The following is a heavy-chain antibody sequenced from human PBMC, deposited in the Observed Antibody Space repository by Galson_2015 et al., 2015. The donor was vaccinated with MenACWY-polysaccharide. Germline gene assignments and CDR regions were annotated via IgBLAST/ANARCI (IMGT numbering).Heavy chain of an antibody. J-gene: IGHJ4*02. V-gene: IGHV7-4-1*02. D-gene: IGHD1-26*01. CDR2: INTNTGNP. CDR1: GYTFTSYA. Sequence: SVKVSCKASGYTFTSYAMNWVRQAPGQGLEWLGWINTNTGNPKYAQGFTGRFVFSLDTSASTAYLQISSLKAEDTAVYYCMRDPKQIATTLLRGRFDYWGQGTLVTVSS. CDR3: MRDPKQIATTLLRGRFDY.